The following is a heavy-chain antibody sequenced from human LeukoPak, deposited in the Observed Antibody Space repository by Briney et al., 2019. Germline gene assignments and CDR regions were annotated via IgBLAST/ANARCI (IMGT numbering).Heavy chain of an antibody. J-gene: IGHJ4*02. Sequence: SETLSLTCTVSGSSISTSNYYWGRIRQPPGKGLEWIATISYSGSTYYNPSVKSRVTISRHASKNQFSLSLNSVTAADTAVYYCVRVKSGSISDSWGQGTLVTVSS. V-gene: IGHV4-39*07. CDR1: GSSISTSNYY. D-gene: IGHD1-26*01. CDR2: ISYSGST. CDR3: VRVKSGSISDS.